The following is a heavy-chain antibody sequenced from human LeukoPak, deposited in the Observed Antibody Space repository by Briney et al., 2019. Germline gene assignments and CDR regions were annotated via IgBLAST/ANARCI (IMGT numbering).Heavy chain of an antibody. Sequence: GRSLRLSCAVSGFTFSSYGMHWVRQAPGKGLEWVAVISHDGSSKDYADSVKGRFTISRDNSKNTLYLQMNSLRADDTAVYYCVKDSSWMGEYYFDYWGQGTLVTVSS. J-gene: IGHJ4*02. CDR2: ISHDGSSK. CDR1: GFTFSSYG. V-gene: IGHV3-30*18. CDR3: VKDSSWMGEYYFDY. D-gene: IGHD3-16*01.